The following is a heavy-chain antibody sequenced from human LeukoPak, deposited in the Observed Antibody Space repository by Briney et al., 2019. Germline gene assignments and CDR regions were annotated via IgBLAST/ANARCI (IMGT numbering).Heavy chain of an antibody. Sequence: ASVKVSRKASVGTFSTYAISWVREAPGQRLEWMGGIIPIFGTANYAQKFPGRVTITADESTSTAYMELSSLRSEDTAVYYCARGPPTVTTPHYFDYWGQGTLVTVSS. CDR1: VGTFSTYA. CDR3: ARGPPTVTTPHYFDY. CDR2: IIPIFGTA. J-gene: IGHJ4*02. D-gene: IGHD4-17*01. V-gene: IGHV1-69*13.